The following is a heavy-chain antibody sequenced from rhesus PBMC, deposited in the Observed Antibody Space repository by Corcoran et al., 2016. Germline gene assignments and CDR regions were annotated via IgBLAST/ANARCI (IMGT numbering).Heavy chain of an antibody. CDR1: GFTFSSYA. Sequence: EVQLVESGGGLVQRGGSLRLSCAASGFTFSSYAMQWGRQAPGTGLEGFSRINSGGGTTYYADSVKGRFTISRDDSKNTLSLQMNSLRAEDTAVYYCTRGTYEYSNYNDYWGQGVLVTVSS. V-gene: IGHV3-103*01. D-gene: IGHD4-23*01. J-gene: IGHJ4*01. CDR3: TRGTYEYSNYNDY. CDR2: INSGGGTT.